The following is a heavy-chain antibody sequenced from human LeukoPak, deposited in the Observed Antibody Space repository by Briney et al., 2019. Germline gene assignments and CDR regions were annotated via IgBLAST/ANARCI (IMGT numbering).Heavy chain of an antibody. J-gene: IGHJ4*02. CDR1: GGSISSYY. D-gene: IGHD5-18*01. Sequence: PSETLSLTCTVSGGSISSYYWSWIRQPPGKGLEWIGYIYYSGSTNYNPSLKSRVTISVDTSKNQFSLKLSSVTAADTAVYYCAREGRGYSYGAGFDYWGQGTLVTVSS. CDR2: IYYSGST. V-gene: IGHV4-59*01. CDR3: AREGRGYSYGAGFDY.